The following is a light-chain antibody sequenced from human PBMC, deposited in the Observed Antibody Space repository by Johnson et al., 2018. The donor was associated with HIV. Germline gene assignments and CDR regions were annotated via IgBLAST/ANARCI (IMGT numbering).Light chain of an antibody. J-gene: IGLJ1*01. CDR2: EDN. CDR3: GTWDSSLSAGSFV. CDR1: VSNIESYF. V-gene: IGLV1-51*02. Sequence: QSVLTQPPSVSAAPGQTVNISCSGNVSNIESYFVSWYQQLPGAAPTLLIYEDNKRPSGIPDRFSGSKSGATATLGITGLQTGDEADYYCGTWDSSLSAGSFVFGTGTKVTVL.